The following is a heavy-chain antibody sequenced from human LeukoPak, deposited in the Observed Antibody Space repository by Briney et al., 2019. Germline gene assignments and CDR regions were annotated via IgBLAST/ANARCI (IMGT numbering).Heavy chain of an antibody. D-gene: IGHD4-11*01. CDR1: GFTLSSYA. J-gene: IGHJ4*02. Sequence: PGGALRLSCAGSGFTLSSYAMHWVRQAAGKGLEGVAIIWYDGSYKYYADSVKGRFTISRDNSTNTVYLQMNSLISEDTAVYYCAKDHPTENFESDYWGQGTLVTVSS. CDR2: IWYDGSYK. CDR3: AKDHPTENFESDY. V-gene: IGHV3-33*06.